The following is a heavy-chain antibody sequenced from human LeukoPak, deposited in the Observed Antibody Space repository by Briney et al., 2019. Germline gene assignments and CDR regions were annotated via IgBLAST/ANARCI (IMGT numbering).Heavy chain of an antibody. CDR3: ARLMSAPGEGFDY. CDR2: IYYSGST. D-gene: IGHD3-16*01. J-gene: IGHJ4*02. Sequence: PSQTLSLTCTVSGGSISSGGYYWSWIRQHPGKGLEWIGYIYYSGSTYYNPSLKSRVTISVDTSKNQFSLKLSSVTAADTAVYYCARLMSAPGEGFDYWGQGTLVTVSS. V-gene: IGHV4-31*03. CDR1: GGSISSGGYY.